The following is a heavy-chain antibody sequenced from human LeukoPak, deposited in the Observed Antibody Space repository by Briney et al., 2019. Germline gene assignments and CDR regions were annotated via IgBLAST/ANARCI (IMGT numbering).Heavy chain of an antibody. CDR3: ARGIWRDGYNSGAFDV. V-gene: IGHV4-34*01. Sequence: SETLSLTCAVYVGSFSGCYWSWIRQPPGKGLEWIGEINHSGSTNYNPSLKSRVTISVDTSKNQFSLKLSSVTAADTAVYYCARGIWRDGYNSGAFDVWGQGTMVTVSS. CDR1: VGSFSGCY. CDR2: INHSGST. D-gene: IGHD5-24*01. J-gene: IGHJ3*01.